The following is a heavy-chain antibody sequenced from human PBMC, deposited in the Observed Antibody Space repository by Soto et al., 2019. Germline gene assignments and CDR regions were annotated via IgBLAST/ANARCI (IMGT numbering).Heavy chain of an antibody. CDR3: AREESPPSYYYYGMDV. J-gene: IGHJ6*02. CDR1: GYTFTSYG. CDR2: ISAYNGNT. Sequence: QVQLVQSGAEVKKPGASVKVSCKASGYTFTSYGISWVRQAPGQGLEWMGWISAYNGNTNYAQKLHGRITRTTDTSTGTAYMERKSLISDDTTVYYCAREESPPSYYYYGMDVWGQGTTVTGSS. V-gene: IGHV1-18*01.